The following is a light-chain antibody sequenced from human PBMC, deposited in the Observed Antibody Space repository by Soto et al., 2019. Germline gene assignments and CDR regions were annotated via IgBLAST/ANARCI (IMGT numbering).Light chain of an antibody. CDR3: CSYAGRV. J-gene: IGLJ2*01. V-gene: IGLV2-11*01. Sequence: QSVLTQPRSVSGSPGQSVTISCTGTSSDVGGYNSVSWYQQHPGKAPKLMIYDVSKRPSGVPDRFSGSKSGNTASLTISGLQAEDEADYYCCSYAGRVFGGGAKVTVL. CDR1: SSDVGGYNS. CDR2: DVS.